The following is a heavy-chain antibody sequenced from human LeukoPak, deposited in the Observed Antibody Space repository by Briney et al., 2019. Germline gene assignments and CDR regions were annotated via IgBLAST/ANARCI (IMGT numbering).Heavy chain of an antibody. CDR3: AKISSSAEPNFDY. CDR2: IWPDGSKK. D-gene: IGHD1-14*01. Sequence: GGSLRLSCAASGFTFRTYAMHWVRQAPGKGLEWVAFIWPDGSKKFYADSVKGRFTISRDNSNHTLYLQMNSLRPEDTALYFCAKISSSAEPNFDYCGQGILLTVSS. CDR1: GFTFRTYA. J-gene: IGHJ4*02. V-gene: IGHV3-30*02.